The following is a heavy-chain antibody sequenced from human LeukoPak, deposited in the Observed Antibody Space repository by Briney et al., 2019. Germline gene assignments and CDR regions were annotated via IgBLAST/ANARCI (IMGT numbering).Heavy chain of an antibody. CDR3: ARDVPLYGSGSLYYYYGMDV. D-gene: IGHD3-10*01. CDR1: GFTVSSNY. V-gene: IGHV3-66*01. J-gene: IGHJ6*02. Sequence: GGSLRLSCAASGFTVSSNYISWVRQAPGKGLEWVSVIYSGGSTYYADSVKGRFTISRDNSKNTLYLQMNSLRAEDTAVYYCARDVPLYGSGSLYYYYGMDVWGQGTTVTVSS. CDR2: IYSGGST.